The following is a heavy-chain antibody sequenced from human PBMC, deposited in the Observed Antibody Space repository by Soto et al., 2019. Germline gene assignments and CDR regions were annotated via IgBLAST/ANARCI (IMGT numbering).Heavy chain of an antibody. V-gene: IGHV3-15*01. Sequence: RVWCVAFGVSLIDADMAWVLKGPGKGLEWIGRIKSKSEGGTVEYAAPVQGRFTISRDDSKNILSLQMNRLKIEDSAVYYYTGAESPDTAYFSLYWGQGTPVTVSS. J-gene: IGHJ4*02. CDR3: TGAESPDTAYFSLY. D-gene: IGHD5-18*01. CDR1: GVSLIDAD. CDR2: IKSKSEGGTV.